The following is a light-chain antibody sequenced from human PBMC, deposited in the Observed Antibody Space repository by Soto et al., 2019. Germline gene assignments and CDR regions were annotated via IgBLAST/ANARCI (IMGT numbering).Light chain of an antibody. Sequence: DIVMTQSPDSLPVSLGERATINCKSSQSVLYSSNNKNYLAWYQQKPGQPPKLLIYWASTRQSGVPERFSGSGSGTDFTLTISSLQAEDVAVYFCQQYYSSPFTFGGGTKVDIK. CDR1: QSVLYSSNNKNY. CDR2: WAS. J-gene: IGKJ4*01. V-gene: IGKV4-1*01. CDR3: QQYYSSPFT.